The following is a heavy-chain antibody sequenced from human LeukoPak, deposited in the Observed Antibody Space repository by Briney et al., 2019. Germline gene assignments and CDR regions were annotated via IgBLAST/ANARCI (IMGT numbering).Heavy chain of an antibody. Sequence: ASGKVSCKASGYTFTSYGISWVRQAPGQWREWMGWISAYNGNTNYAQKLQGRVTMTTDTSTSTAYMELRSLRSDDTAVYYCARVSTVTLLDVWGKGTTVTVSS. V-gene: IGHV1-18*01. J-gene: IGHJ6*04. D-gene: IGHD4-17*01. CDR3: ARVSTVTLLDV. CDR2: ISAYNGNT. CDR1: GYTFTSYG.